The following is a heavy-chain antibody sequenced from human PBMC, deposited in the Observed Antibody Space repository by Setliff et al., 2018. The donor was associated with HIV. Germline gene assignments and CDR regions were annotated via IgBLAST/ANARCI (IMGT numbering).Heavy chain of an antibody. D-gene: IGHD6-6*01. V-gene: IGHV1-18*01. CDR1: GYTFTSYG. J-gene: IGHJ5*02. CDR2: ISAYNGNT. CDR3: ARRGYSSSSGVPIPGWFDP. Sequence: GASVKVSCKASGYTFTSYGISWVRQAPGQGLEWMGWISAYNGNTNYAQKFQGRVTITTDESTSTAYMELSSLRSEDTAVYYCARRGYSSSSGVPIPGWFDPWGQGTLVTVSS.